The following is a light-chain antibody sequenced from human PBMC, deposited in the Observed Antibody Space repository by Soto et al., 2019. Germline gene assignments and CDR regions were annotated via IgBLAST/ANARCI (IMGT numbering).Light chain of an antibody. CDR2: AVS. J-gene: IGLJ1*01. CDR1: SSDVGLYDY. V-gene: IGLV2-14*01. Sequence: QSVLTQPASVSGSPGQSITISCTGTSSDVGLYDYVSWYQQHPGKAPQLMIYAVSNRPSGVSNRFSASKSGNTASLFISGLQAEDEADYYCSSYKSDSPYVFGSGTKVTVL. CDR3: SSYKSDSPYV.